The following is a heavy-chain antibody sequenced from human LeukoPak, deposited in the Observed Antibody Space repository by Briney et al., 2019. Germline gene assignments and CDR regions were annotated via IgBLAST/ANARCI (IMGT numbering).Heavy chain of an antibody. J-gene: IGHJ6*02. Sequence: PSETLSLTCTVSGGSISSSSYYWGWIRQPPGKGLEWIGSIYYSGSTYYNPSLKSRVTISVDTSKNQFSLKLSSVTAADTAVYYCARGRDGYRGFNYYYHGMDVWGQGTTVTVSS. D-gene: IGHD5-24*01. V-gene: IGHV4-39*01. CDR1: GGSISSSSYY. CDR2: IYYSGST. CDR3: ARGRDGYRGFNYYYHGMDV.